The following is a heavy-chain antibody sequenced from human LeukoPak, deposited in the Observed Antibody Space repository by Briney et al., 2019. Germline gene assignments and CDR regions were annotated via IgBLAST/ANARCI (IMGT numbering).Heavy chain of an antibody. CDR3: ARGHYYDSSGYAP. D-gene: IGHD3-22*01. J-gene: IGHJ5*02. V-gene: IGHV4-59*01. Sequence: SETLSLTCTVSGGSISSYYWSWIRQPPGKGLEWIGYIYYSGSTNYNPSLKSRVTISVDTSKNQFSLKLSSVTAADTAVYYCARGHYYDSSGYAPWGQGTLVTVSS. CDR1: GGSISSYY. CDR2: IYYSGST.